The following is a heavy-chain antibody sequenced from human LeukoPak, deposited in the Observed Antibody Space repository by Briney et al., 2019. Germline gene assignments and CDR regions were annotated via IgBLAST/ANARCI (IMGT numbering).Heavy chain of an antibody. V-gene: IGHV3-30*02. CDR3: AKDKGYGAQAYFDY. D-gene: IGHD4-17*01. J-gene: IGHJ4*02. CDR1: GFTFSSYG. Sequence: GGSLRLSCAASGFTFSSYGMHWVRQAPGKGLEWVAFIRYDGSNKYYADSVKGRFTISRDNSKNTLYLQMNSLRAEDTALYYCAKDKGYGAQAYFDYWGQGTLVTVSS. CDR2: IRYDGSNK.